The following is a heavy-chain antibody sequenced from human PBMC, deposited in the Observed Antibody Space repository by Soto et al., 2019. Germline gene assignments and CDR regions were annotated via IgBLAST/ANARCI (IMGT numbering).Heavy chain of an antibody. CDR1: GDSVTSGSYY. Sequence: SETLSLTCIVSGDSVTSGSYYWTWLRQPPGKGLEWIGYISYTGRTKYNPSLQSRVTISVDTSKNGFSLNLSSVTAADTAVYFCAREWGLLPYYVMNVWGHGTAGTSP. D-gene: IGHD7-27*01. CDR2: ISYTGRT. CDR3: AREWGLLPYYVMNV. V-gene: IGHV4-61*03. J-gene: IGHJ6*02.